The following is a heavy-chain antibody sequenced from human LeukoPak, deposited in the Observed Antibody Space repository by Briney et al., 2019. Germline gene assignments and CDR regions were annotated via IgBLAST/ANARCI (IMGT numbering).Heavy chain of an antibody. Sequence: ASVKVSCKASGYTFTSYDINWVRQATGQGLEWMGWMNPNSGNTGYAQKFQGRVTMTRNTSISTAYMELSSLRSDDTAVYYCARPSGSYFYYFDYWGQGTLVTVSS. D-gene: IGHD1-26*01. V-gene: IGHV1-8*01. CDR2: MNPNSGNT. J-gene: IGHJ4*02. CDR1: GYTFTSYD. CDR3: ARPSGSYFYYFDY.